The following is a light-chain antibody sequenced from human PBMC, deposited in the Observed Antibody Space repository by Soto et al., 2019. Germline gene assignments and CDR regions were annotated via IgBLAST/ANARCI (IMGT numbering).Light chain of an antibody. V-gene: IGLV2-14*01. J-gene: IGLJ1*01. CDR1: SSDVGAYNY. CDR3: SSYTNSGTYV. Sequence: QSALTQPASVSGSPGQSITISCTGTSSDVGAYNYVSWYQQHPGKAPKLMIYDVSNRPSGISDRFSVSKSGNTASLTISNLQADDEADYYCSSYTNSGTYVFGTGTTVTVL. CDR2: DVS.